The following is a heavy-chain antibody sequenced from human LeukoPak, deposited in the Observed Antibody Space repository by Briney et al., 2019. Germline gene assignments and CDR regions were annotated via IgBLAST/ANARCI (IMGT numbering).Heavy chain of an antibody. J-gene: IGHJ6*02. V-gene: IGHV3-15*01. CDR2: IKSKTDGGTT. CDR1: GFTFSNAW. CDR3: TTGTLTGYYMEDYYYYYGMDV. Sequence: GGSLRLSCAASGFTFSNAWMSWVRQAPGKGLEWVGRIKSKTDGGTTDYAAPVKGRFTISRDDSKNTLYLQMNSLKTEDTAVYYCTTGTLTGYYMEDYYYYYGMDVWGQGTTVTVSS. D-gene: IGHD3-9*01.